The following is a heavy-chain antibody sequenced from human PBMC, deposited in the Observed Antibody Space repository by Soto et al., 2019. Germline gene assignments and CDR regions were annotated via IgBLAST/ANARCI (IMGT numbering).Heavy chain of an antibody. CDR3: AKDRPSGSRPYYYGMDV. V-gene: IGHV3-30*18. J-gene: IGHJ6*02. Sequence: QVQLVESGGGVVQPGRSLRLSCAASGFTFSSYGMHWVRQAPGKGLEWVAVISYDGSNKYYADSVKGRFTISRDNSKNTLYLQMNSLRAEHTAVYYCAKDRPSGSRPYYYGMDVWGQGTTVTVSS. CDR2: ISYDGSNK. CDR1: GFTFSSYG. D-gene: IGHD1-26*01.